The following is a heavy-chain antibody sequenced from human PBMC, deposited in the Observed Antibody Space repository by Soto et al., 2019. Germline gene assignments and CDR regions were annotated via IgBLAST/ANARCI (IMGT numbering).Heavy chain of an antibody. CDR3: AKDLPPTGAFDY. V-gene: IGHV3-30*18. D-gene: IGHD7-27*01. CDR1: GFTFSSYG. CDR2: ISYDGSNK. J-gene: IGHJ4*02. Sequence: QVQLVESGGGVVQPGRSLRLSCAASGFTFSSYGMHWVRQAPGKGLEWVAVISYDGSNKYYADSVKGRFTISRDNSKNTLYLQMNSLRAEDTAVYYCAKDLPPTGAFDYWGQGTLVTVSS.